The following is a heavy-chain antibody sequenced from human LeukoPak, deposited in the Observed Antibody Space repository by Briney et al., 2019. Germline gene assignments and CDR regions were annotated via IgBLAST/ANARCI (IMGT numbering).Heavy chain of an antibody. CDR1: GGSFSGYY. D-gene: IGHD3-10*01. CDR2: INHSGST. CDR3: ARGLLWFGSKGWFDP. V-gene: IGHV4-34*01. J-gene: IGHJ5*02. Sequence: SETLSLTCAVYGGSFSGYYWSWIRQPPGKGLEWIGEINHSGSTNYNPSLKSRVTISVDTSKNQFSLKLSSVTAADTAVYYCARGLLWFGSKGWFDPWGQGILVTVSS.